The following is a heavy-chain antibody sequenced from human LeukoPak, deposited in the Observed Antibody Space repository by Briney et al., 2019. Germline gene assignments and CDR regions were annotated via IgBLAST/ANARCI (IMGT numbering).Heavy chain of an antibody. V-gene: IGHV3-23*01. CDR2: ISGSGGST. CDR1: GFTFSSYA. J-gene: IGHJ4*02. CDR3: AKDAVAGTAPDFPSDY. D-gene: IGHD6-19*01. Sequence: GGSLRLSCAASGFTFSSYAMSWVRQAPGKGLEWVSAISGSGGSTYYADSVEGRFTISRDNSKNTLYLQMNSLRAEDTAVYYCAKDAVAGTAPDFPSDYWGQGTLVTVSS.